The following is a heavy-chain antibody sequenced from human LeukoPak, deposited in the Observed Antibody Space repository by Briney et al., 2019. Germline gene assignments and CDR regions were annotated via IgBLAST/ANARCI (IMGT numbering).Heavy chain of an antibody. Sequence: PGGSLRLSCAASGFTFDDYAMHWVRQAPGKGLEWVSGISWNSGCIGYADSVKGRFTISRDNAKNTVYLQMNSLRTEDTAVYYCARPSPPGDGYNPCDYWGPGALVIVSS. D-gene: IGHD5-24*01. CDR1: GFTFDDYA. CDR2: ISWNSGCI. J-gene: IGHJ4*02. V-gene: IGHV3-9*01. CDR3: ARPSPPGDGYNPCDY.